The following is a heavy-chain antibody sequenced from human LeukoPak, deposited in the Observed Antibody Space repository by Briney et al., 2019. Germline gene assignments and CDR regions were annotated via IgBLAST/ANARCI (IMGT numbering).Heavy chain of an antibody. CDR1: GFTFSSYA. D-gene: IGHD6-19*01. CDR2: ISYDGSNK. J-gene: IGHJ4*02. CDR3: AKEYSSGIY. V-gene: IGHV3-30-3*02. Sequence: PGGSLRLSCAASGFTFSSYAMNWVRQAPGKGLEWVALISYDGSNKNYADSVKGRFTISRDNSKNTLYLQMNSLRAEDTAVYYCAKEYSSGIYWGQGTLVTVSS.